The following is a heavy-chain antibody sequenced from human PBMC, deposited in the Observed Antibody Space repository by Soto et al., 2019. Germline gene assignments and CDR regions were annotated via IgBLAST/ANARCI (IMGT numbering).Heavy chain of an antibody. Sequence: QVQLVESGGGVVQPGRSLRLSCAASGFTFSSYGMHWVRQAPGTGLEWVAVISYDGSNKYYADSVKGRFTISRDNSKNTLYLQMNSLRDEDTAVYYCAKGSMRFWKRDGMDVWGHGTTVTVSS. CDR3: AKGSMRFWKRDGMDV. CDR1: GFTFSSYG. V-gene: IGHV3-30*18. CDR2: ISYDGSNK. D-gene: IGHD3-3*01. J-gene: IGHJ6*02.